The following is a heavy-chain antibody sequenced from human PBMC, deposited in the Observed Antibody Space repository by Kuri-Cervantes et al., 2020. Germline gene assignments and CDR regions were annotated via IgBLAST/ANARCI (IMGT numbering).Heavy chain of an antibody. CDR2: INPNSGGT. D-gene: IGHD3-10*01. Sequence: ASVKVSCKASGYTFTSYYMHWVRQAPGQGLEWMGWINPNSGGTNYAQKFQGRVTMTRDTSISTAYMALSRLRSDDTAVYYCARRYYGSGSYWEFDYWGQGTLVTVSS. CDR1: GYTFTSYY. CDR3: ARRYYGSGSYWEFDY. J-gene: IGHJ4*02. V-gene: IGHV1-2*02.